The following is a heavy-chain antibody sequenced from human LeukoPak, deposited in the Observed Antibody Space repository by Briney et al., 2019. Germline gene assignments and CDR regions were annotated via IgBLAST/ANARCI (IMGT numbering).Heavy chain of an antibody. Sequence: GRSLRLSCAAPGFTFSSYGMHWVRQAPGKGLEWVAVISYDGSNKYYADSVKGRFTISRDNSKNTLYLQMNSLRAEDTAVYYCAKNQFDIWGQGTMVTVSS. V-gene: IGHV3-30*18. CDR1: GFTFSSYG. CDR3: AKNQFDI. J-gene: IGHJ3*02. D-gene: IGHD1-14*01. CDR2: ISYDGSNK.